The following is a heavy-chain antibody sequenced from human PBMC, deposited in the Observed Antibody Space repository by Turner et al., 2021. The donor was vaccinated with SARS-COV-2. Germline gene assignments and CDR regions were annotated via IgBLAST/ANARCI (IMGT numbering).Heavy chain of an antibody. CDR2: IIPIFGTA. V-gene: IGHV1-69*06. Sequence: QVQLVQSGAEVNKPGSSVKVSCKASGCTFSNYAISWVRQAPGQGLEWMGGIIPIFGTANYAQKFQGRVTITADKSTSTAYMELSSLRSEDTAVDYCARGATMVRGVIENLYYYYYGMDVWGQGTTVTVSS. D-gene: IGHD3-10*01. CDR1: GCTFSNYA. CDR3: ARGATMVRGVIENLYYYYYGMDV. J-gene: IGHJ6*02.